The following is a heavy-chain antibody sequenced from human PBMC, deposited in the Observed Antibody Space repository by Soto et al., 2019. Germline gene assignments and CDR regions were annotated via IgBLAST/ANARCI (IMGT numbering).Heavy chain of an antibody. CDR2: INAGGGDT. V-gene: IGHV1-3*01. J-gene: IGHJ4*02. CDR3: ARGRVVRAVTTSIPHDF. Sequence: QVQLVQSGAEVKKPGASVKVSCKTSGYTFTTYAMHWVRQAHGQRLERKGWINAGGGDTKYSQRFQGRVTISRDTSASTVYLELSSLTPEDTAVYYCARGRVVRAVTTSIPHDFWGQGTLGTVSS. D-gene: IGHD3-10*01. CDR1: GYTFTTYA.